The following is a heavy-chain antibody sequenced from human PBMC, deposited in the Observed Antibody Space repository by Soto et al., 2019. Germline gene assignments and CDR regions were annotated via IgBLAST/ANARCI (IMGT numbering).Heavy chain of an antibody. V-gene: IGHV3-30*18. CDR2: VSYDGSIR. CDR3: AKEAGRSGDSYRAYFDY. Sequence: QVQLVESGGGVVQPGRSLRLSCTASGFTFSNNGRQGVRQAPGKGLGWVAVVSYDGSIRYYADSVEGRFTISRDNSKNTLFLQMNSLRPEDTAVYYCAKEAGRSGDSYRAYFDYWGQGSLVTVSS. J-gene: IGHJ4*02. D-gene: IGHD5-18*01. CDR1: GFTFSNNG.